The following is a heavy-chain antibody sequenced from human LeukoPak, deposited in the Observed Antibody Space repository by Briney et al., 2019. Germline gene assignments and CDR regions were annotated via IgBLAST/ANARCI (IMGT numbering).Heavy chain of an antibody. CDR3: VTDRYSDSAFGG. Sequence: GGSLRLSCAASGITVSTFWMHWVRQAPGEGLVWVSRINTDGSVTNYADSVEGRFTISRDNAKNMLYLQMNDLRAEDTAVYYCVTDRYSDSAFGGWGQGTLVTVSS. CDR2: INTDGSVT. CDR1: GITVSTFW. V-gene: IGHV3-74*01. D-gene: IGHD1-26*01. J-gene: IGHJ4*02.